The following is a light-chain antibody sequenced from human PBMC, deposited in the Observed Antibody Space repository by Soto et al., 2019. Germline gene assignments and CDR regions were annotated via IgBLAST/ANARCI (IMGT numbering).Light chain of an antibody. Sequence: QSVLAQPASVSGSPGQSITISCTGASGYVGTYSLVSWYQQHPGKAPKVVIYEGHKRPSGVPDRFSGSTSVNTASLTISGLQTDDEADYYCISYTLSRSYVFGTGTKLTVL. CDR2: EGH. CDR1: SGYVGTYSL. CDR3: ISYTLSRSYV. J-gene: IGLJ1*01. V-gene: IGLV2-14*02.